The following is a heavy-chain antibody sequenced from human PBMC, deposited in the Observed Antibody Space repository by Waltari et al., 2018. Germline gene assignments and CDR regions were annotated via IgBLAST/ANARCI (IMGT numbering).Heavy chain of an antibody. CDR2: IQQNGSEK. Sequence: EVQLVESGGDLVQPGGSLRLSCAASGFTFSRSWMTWVRQAPGKGREGVGNIQQNGSEKWYADSVRGRFTISRDNAMNSLYLQRNSLRVEDTAVYYCARAESGGMFDYYYGMDVWGQGTTVTVSS. J-gene: IGHJ6*02. D-gene: IGHD2-15*01. CDR1: GFTFSRSW. V-gene: IGHV3-7*01. CDR3: ARAESGGMFDYYYGMDV.